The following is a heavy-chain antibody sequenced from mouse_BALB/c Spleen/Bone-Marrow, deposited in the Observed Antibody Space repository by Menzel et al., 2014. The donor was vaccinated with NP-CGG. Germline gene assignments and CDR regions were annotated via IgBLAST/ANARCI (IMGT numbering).Heavy chain of an antibody. Sequence: EVQRVESGGRLVQPKGSLKLSCTASGFTFNTYALNWVRQAPGKGLEWVARIRSKSNNFPTYYADSVKDRFTISRDDSQSMLYLQMNNLKTEDAAMYYCGTSSYFDVWGAGTTVTVSS. CDR2: IRSKSNNFPT. V-gene: IGHV10-1*02. CDR3: GTSSYFDV. J-gene: IGHJ1*01. CDR1: GFTFNTYA.